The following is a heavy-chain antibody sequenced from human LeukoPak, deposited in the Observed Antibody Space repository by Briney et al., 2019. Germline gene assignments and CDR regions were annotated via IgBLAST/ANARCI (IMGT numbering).Heavy chain of an antibody. CDR1: GGSISSGSYY. D-gene: IGHD2-15*01. J-gene: IGHJ6*03. Sequence: SETLSLTCTVSGGSISSGSYYWSWIRQPAGKGLEWIGRIYTSGSTNYNPSLKSRVTISVDTSKNQFSLKLRSVTAADTAMYYCAREWTGYCNGGSCPFHMDVWGKGTTVTVSS. CDR3: AREWTGYCNGGSCPFHMDV. CDR2: IYTSGST. V-gene: IGHV4-61*02.